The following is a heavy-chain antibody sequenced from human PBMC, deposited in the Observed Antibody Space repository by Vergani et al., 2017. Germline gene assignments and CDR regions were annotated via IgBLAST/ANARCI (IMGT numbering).Heavy chain of an antibody. D-gene: IGHD4-23*01. CDR3: AKDRATVATSWDY. CDR1: GFTFSSYG. V-gene: IGHV3-30*18. J-gene: IGHJ4*02. Sequence: AYLVQSGGGVVQPGRSLRLSCAASGFTFSSYGMHWVRQAPGKGLEWVAVISYDGSNKYYADSVKGRFTISRDNSKNTLYLQMNSLRAEDTAVYYCAKDRATVATSWDYWGQGTLVTVSS. CDR2: ISYDGSNK.